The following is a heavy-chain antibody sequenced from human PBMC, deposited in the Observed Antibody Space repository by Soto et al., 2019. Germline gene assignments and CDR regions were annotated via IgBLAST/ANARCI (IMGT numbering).Heavy chain of an antibody. D-gene: IGHD3-16*01. CDR1: GYSFTSYW. V-gene: IGHV5-51*01. CDR3: ARHRGGGILVGAFDI. J-gene: IGHJ3*02. Sequence: GESLKISCQGSGYSFTSYWIGWVRQMPGKGLEWMGIIYPGDSDTRYSPSFQGQVTISADKSISPAYLQWSSLKASDTAMYYWARHRGGGILVGAFDIWGQGTMVTVSS. CDR2: IYPGDSDT.